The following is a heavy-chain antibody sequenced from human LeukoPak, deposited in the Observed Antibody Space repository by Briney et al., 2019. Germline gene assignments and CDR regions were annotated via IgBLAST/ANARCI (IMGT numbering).Heavy chain of an antibody. CDR3: ASRRVDDSSGYYGTYYFDY. CDR1: GGSISSNDYS. D-gene: IGHD3-22*01. J-gene: IGHJ4*02. Sequence: SETLSLTCAVSGGSISSNDYSWSWIRQPPGKGLEWIGYIYHGGSTNYNPSLKSRVTMSVDTSKNQFSLKLSSVTAADTAVYYCASRRVDDSSGYYGTYYFDYWGQGTLVTVSS. V-gene: IGHV4-30-2*01. CDR2: IYHGGST.